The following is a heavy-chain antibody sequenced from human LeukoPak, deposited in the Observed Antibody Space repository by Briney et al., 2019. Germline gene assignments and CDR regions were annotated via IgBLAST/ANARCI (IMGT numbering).Heavy chain of an antibody. V-gene: IGHV4-30-4*01. CDR2: INYSGST. D-gene: IGHD2-15*01. J-gene: IGHJ4*02. CDR3: ARAPLGFCSGGTCKRYFDY. Sequence: SQTLSLTCTVSSGSISSGDYYWSWIRQPPGKGLEWIGYINYSGSTSYNPSFKSRATISVDTAKSQFSLKLSSVSAADTAVYYCARAPLGFCSGGTCKRYFDYWGQGTLVTVSS. CDR1: SGSISSGDYY.